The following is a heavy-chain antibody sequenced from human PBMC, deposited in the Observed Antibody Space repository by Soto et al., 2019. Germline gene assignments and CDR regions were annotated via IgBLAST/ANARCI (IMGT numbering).Heavy chain of an antibody. D-gene: IGHD3-16*01. Sequence: EVQLVESGGGLVQPGGSLRLSCVASGFTVSKYWMHWVRQAPGKGLVWLSRITSDGRSTSYADSVKGRFTISRDHANKQVFPPMNSLRGEETAGVSFCQEGGFDFWGQGAVVTVSS. CDR3: CQEGGFDF. J-gene: IGHJ4*02. CDR1: GFTVSKYW. V-gene: IGHV3-74*01. CDR2: ITSDGRST.